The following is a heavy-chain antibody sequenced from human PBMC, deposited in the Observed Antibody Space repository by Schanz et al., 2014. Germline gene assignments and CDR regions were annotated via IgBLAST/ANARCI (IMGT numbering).Heavy chain of an antibody. CDR3: ARSRSGFYFDY. V-gene: IGHV3-NL1*01. Sequence: QVQLVESGGGVVQPGRSLRLSCAASGFAFSSYGMNWLRQAPGKGREWVSVIGVDGTTTYYADSVKGRFTISRDNSKNTLYLQRNSLRAEDTAVYYCARSRSGFYFDYWGQGTLVTVSS. CDR2: IGVDGTTT. D-gene: IGHD1-26*01. J-gene: IGHJ4*02. CDR1: GFAFSSYG.